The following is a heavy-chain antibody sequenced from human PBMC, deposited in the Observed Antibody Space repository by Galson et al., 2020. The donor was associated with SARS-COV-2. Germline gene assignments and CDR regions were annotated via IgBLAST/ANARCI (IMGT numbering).Heavy chain of an antibody. CDR1: GDSVSSSNW. CDR3: ARLFRDSGSYSWFDP. J-gene: IGHJ5*02. CDR2: IYYSGNT. V-gene: IGHV4-4*02. D-gene: IGHD1-26*01. Sequence: SQTLSLTCAVSGDSVSSSNWWSWVRQFPGKGLEWIGEIYYSGNTNYNLSLKGRVTISVDISKNQFSLKLSSVTAADTGVYYCARLFRDSGSYSWFDPWGQGILVTVSS.